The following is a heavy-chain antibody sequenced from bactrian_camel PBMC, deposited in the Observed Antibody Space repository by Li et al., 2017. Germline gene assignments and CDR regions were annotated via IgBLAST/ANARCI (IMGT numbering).Heavy chain of an antibody. J-gene: IGHJ4*01. CDR1: GFSFTSYY. CDR2: SDSGGGNT. V-gene: IGHV3S1*01. CDR3: ANGLGYCSGGYCYGPPRGG. Sequence: HVQLVESGGGLVQPGGSLRLSCAASGFSFTSYYPAWVRQAPGKGLEWVSASDSGGGNTYYADSVKGRFTISRDNAKNTLYLQMNSLKPEDTAVYYCANGLGYCSGGYCYGPPRGGWGQGTQVTVS. D-gene: IGHD2*01.